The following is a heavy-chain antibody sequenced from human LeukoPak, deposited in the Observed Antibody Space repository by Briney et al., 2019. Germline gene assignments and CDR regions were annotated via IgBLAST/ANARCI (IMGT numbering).Heavy chain of an antibody. CDR2: LHSSGNT. J-gene: IGHJ4*02. V-gene: IGHV4-4*07. CDR3: ARDKVGGGSWTDY. Sequence: NPSETLSLTCTVSGGSLSNSYWSWIRQPAGKGLEWIGRLHSSGNTNYNPSLKSRVTISVDTSKNQFSLKLSSVTAADTAVYYCARDKVGGGSWTDYWGQGTLVTVSS. CDR1: GGSLSNSY. D-gene: IGHD6-13*01.